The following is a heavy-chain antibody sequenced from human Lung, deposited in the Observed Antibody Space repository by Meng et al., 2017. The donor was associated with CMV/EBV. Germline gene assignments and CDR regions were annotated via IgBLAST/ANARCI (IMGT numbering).Heavy chain of an antibody. Sequence: GGSLRLSCAASGFTFDNYGMHWVRQTPGKGLEWVAFKRHDGTNKYYGDSVKGRFTISRDNSKNTVYLQMNSLRPEETAIYYCAKDVLLFGGANAYFAYWGQGTLVXVSS. J-gene: IGHJ4*02. CDR1: GFTFDNYG. D-gene: IGHD3-16*01. CDR2: KRHDGTNK. CDR3: AKDVLLFGGANAYFAY. V-gene: IGHV3-30*02.